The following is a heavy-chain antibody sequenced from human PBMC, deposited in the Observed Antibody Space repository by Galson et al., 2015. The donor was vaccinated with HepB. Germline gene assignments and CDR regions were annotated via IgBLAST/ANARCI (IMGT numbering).Heavy chain of an antibody. J-gene: IGHJ4*02. D-gene: IGHD3-10*01. Sequence: QSGAEVKKPGESLRISCKGSGSSFTSYWIGWVRQMPGKGLEWMGIIYPRDSDTRYSPSFQGQVTISADKFISTAYLQWSSLKASDTAMYYCARPSGTYGSGSYYNLYWGQGTLVTVSS. CDR3: ARPSGTYGSGSYYNLY. CDR2: IYPRDSDT. V-gene: IGHV5-51*01. CDR1: GSSFTSYW.